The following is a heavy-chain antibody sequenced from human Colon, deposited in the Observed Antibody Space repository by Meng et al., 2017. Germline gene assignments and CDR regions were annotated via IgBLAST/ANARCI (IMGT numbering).Heavy chain of an antibody. Sequence: GLAQPPQPLSLPCAVPGGYIGSGDSDWSLIRPPPGKGLEWIWYIYYSGSHYYNPSLKSRVTISVDTSKNQFSLKLSSVTAADTAGYYCASGPTTYFDSWGQGTLVTVSS. CDR1: GGYIGSGDSD. CDR2: IYYSGSH. CDR3: ASGPTTYFDS. D-gene: IGHD4-17*01. V-gene: IGHV4-30-4*01. J-gene: IGHJ4*02.